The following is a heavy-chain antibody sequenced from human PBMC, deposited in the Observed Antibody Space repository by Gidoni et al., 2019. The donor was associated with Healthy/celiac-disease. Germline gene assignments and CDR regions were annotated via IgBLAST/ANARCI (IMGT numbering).Heavy chain of an antibody. CDR1: GFSLSTSGMC. CDR2: IDWDDDK. CDR3: ARSNCIAGRGGQSGEFDY. Sequence: QVTWRESGPALVKPTQTLTLTGTFSGFSLSTSGMCVSWIRQPPGKALEWLALIDWDDDKYYSTSLKTRLTISKDTSKNQVVLTMSNMDPVDTATSSCARSNCIAGRGGQSGEFDYWGQGTLVTVSS. J-gene: IGHJ4*02. V-gene: IGHV2-70*01. D-gene: IGHD6-6*01.